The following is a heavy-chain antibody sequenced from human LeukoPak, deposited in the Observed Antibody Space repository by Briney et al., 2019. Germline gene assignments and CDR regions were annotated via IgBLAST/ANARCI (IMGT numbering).Heavy chain of an antibody. CDR2: INHSGNT. Sequence: SETLSLTCAVYGGSFSGHYWSWIRQPPGKGLEWVGEINHSGNTNYNPSLKSRVTISVDTSKNQFSLKLSSVTAADTAVYYCARGPPFYYGTAGPTLLDYWGQGTLVTVSS. D-gene: IGHD3-10*01. V-gene: IGHV4-34*01. J-gene: IGHJ4*02. CDR1: GGSFSGHY. CDR3: ARGPPFYYGTAGPTLLDY.